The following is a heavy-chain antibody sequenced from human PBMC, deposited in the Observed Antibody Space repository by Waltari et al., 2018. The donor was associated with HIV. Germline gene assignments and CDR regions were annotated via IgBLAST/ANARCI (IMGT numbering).Heavy chain of an antibody. J-gene: IGHJ5*02. Sequence: GQGLEWVSSLSWNNNEVDYADSVKGRFTISRDNAKNSLYLQMNSLKTEDTALYYCAKESLWQQLVPGLIDRWGQGSLVTVSS. CDR2: LSWNNNEV. CDR3: AKESLWQQLVPGLIDR. D-gene: IGHD1-1*01. V-gene: IGHV3-9*01.